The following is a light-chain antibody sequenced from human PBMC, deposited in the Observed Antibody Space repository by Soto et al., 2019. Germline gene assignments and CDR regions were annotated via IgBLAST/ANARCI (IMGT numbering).Light chain of an antibody. CDR3: QQYVSWT. Sequence: EIVLTQSPGTLSVSPGERATLSCRASQTIGSNHLAWYQPKPGQAPSLLIYGTSSRATGIPDRFSGSGSGTDFTLTITRLEPEDSAIYYCQQYVSWTFGQGTKVEIK. CDR1: QTIGSNH. CDR2: GTS. J-gene: IGKJ1*01. V-gene: IGKV3-20*01.